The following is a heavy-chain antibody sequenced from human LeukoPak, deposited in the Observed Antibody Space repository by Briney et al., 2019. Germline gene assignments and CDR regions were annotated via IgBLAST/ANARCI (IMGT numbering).Heavy chain of an antibody. D-gene: IGHD3-22*01. V-gene: IGHV1-69*13. Sequence: ASVTVSCKASGGTFSSYAISWVRQAPGQGLEWMGGIIPIFGTANYAQKFQGRVTITADESTSTAYMELSSLRSEDTAVYYCARDRGEIGYDSSGYAFDIWGQGTMVTVSS. J-gene: IGHJ3*02. CDR2: IIPIFGTA. CDR1: GGTFSSYA. CDR3: ARDRGEIGYDSSGYAFDI.